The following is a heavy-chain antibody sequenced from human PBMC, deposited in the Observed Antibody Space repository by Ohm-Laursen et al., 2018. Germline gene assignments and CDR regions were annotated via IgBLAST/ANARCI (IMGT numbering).Heavy chain of an antibody. J-gene: IGHJ4*02. V-gene: IGHV4-4*07. Sequence: SDTLSLTCTVSGGSISSYHWSWIWLPPGKGLERIGRIYTSGSTNYTPYLKSRVTMSVDTSKNQSSLKLSLLTAADTAVYYCAREGYCSSTSCYTWDYWGQGTLVTVSS. CDR1: GGSISSYH. D-gene: IGHD2-2*02. CDR3: AREGYCSSTSCYTWDY. CDR2: IYTSGST.